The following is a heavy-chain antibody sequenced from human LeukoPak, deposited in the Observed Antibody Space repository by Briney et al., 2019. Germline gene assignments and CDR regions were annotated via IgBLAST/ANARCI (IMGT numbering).Heavy chain of an antibody. D-gene: IGHD6-13*01. J-gene: IGHJ6*02. CDR1: GFTFSSCG. V-gene: IGHV3-33*01. Sequence: GRSLRLSCAASGFTFSSCGMHRVRQAPGKGLEWVAVIWYDGSNKYYADSVKGRFTISRDNSKNTLYLQMNSLRAEDTAVYYCARDIYSSSWYLPYYYYYGMDVWGQGTTVTVSS. CDR2: IWYDGSNK. CDR3: ARDIYSSSWYLPYYYYYGMDV.